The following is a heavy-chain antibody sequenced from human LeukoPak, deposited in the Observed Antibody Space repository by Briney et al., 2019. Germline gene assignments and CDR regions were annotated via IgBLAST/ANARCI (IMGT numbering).Heavy chain of an antibody. J-gene: IGHJ4*02. CDR2: IYYSGST. CDR1: GGSISSYY. Sequence: PSETLSLTCTVSGGSISSYYWSWIRQPPGKGLERIGYIYYSGSTNYNPSLKSRVTISVDTSKNQFSLKLSSVTAADTAVYYCARNPSSGWFEIDYWGQGTLVTVSS. V-gene: IGHV4-59*01. CDR3: ARNPSSGWFEIDY. D-gene: IGHD6-19*01.